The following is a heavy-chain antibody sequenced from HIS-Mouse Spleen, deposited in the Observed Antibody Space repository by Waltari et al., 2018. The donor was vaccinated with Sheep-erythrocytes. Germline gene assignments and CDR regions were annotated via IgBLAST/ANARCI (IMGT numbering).Heavy chain of an antibody. V-gene: IGHV3-74*01. CDR3: ARSDIRSSGWLDY. CDR1: GFTFSSYW. J-gene: IGHJ4*02. CDR2: INSDGSST. D-gene: IGHD6-19*01. Sequence: EVQLVESGGGLVQPGGSLRLPCAASGFTFSSYWMHWVRQAPGKGLVWVSRINSDGSSTSYADSVKGQFTISRDNAKNPLYLQMNSLRAEDTAVYYCARSDIRSSGWLDYWGQGTLVTVSS.